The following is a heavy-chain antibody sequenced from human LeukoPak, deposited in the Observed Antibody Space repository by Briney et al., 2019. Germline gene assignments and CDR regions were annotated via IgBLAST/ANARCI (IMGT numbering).Heavy chain of an antibody. Sequence: SETLSLTCTVSDGSMSGSSFFWGFWVCIRQPPGKGLEWIGEINHSVGTNNNPSLMSRVIMSVDTSKNQFSLKVSSVTAADTAVYYCARVGFSYSINDWSRTGLGAYPTKYHYYMDVWGKGTTVTVSS. V-gene: IGHV4-39*07. CDR1: DGSMSGSSFF. CDR3: ARVGFSYSINDWSRTGLGAYPTKYHYYMDV. CDR2: INHSVGT. J-gene: IGHJ6*03. D-gene: IGHD5-18*01.